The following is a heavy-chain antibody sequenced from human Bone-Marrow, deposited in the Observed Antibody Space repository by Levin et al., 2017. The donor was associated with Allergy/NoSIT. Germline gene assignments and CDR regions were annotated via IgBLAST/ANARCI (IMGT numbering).Heavy chain of an antibody. CDR3: AKDWRLRPLTLFGKHYGLDV. V-gene: IGHV3-23*01. J-gene: IGHJ6*02. D-gene: IGHD3-3*01. CDR1: EFTFSNYA. CDR2: ISASGDNT. Sequence: PGGSLRLSCVASEFTFSNYALSWVRQAPGKGLEWVSVISASGDNTYYADSVKGRFIISRDNSKDTLFLQMHSLRLEDTAIYYCAKDWRLRPLTLFGKHYGLDVWGQGTTVIVSS.